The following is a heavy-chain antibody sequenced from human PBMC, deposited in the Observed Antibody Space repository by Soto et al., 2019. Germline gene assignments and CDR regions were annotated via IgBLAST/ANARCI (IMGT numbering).Heavy chain of an antibody. Sequence: ETLSLTCTVSGGSISFYYWSWIRQPPGKGLEWIGYISYSGSTNYNPSLKSRVTMSVHMAKNHFSLNLSSVTAADTAVYYCARRNYYDTSGHDYWGQGTLVTVSS. V-gene: IGHV4-59*08. CDR3: ARRNYYDTSGHDY. CDR2: ISYSGST. J-gene: IGHJ4*02. CDR1: GGSISFYY. D-gene: IGHD3-22*01.